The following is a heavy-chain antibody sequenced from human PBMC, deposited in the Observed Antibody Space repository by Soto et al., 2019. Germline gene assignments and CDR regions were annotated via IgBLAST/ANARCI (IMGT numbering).Heavy chain of an antibody. CDR1: GGSISSYY. CDR2: IYTSGST. Sequence: PSETLSLTCTVSGGSISSYYWSWIRQPAGKGLEWIGRIYTSGSTNYNPSLKSRVTMSVDTSKNQFSLKLSSVTAADTAVYYCAASLRYCSGGSCSSYYYYGMDVWGQGTTVTVSS. V-gene: IGHV4-4*07. J-gene: IGHJ6*02. CDR3: AASLRYCSGGSCSSYYYYGMDV. D-gene: IGHD2-15*01.